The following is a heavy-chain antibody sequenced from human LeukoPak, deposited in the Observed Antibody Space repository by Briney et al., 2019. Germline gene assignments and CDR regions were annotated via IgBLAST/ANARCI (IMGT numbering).Heavy chain of an antibody. J-gene: IGHJ4*02. CDR1: GFSFTYAW. Sequence: PGGSLRLSCVASGFSFTYAWMSWVRQAPGKGLQWVGHIRSETDGATTDYAAAVQGRFTISRDDSKKILYLEMNSLKTDDTGIYQCTTDLKQRLKWFGNPLDHWGQGTPVTVSS. V-gene: IGHV3-15*01. D-gene: IGHD3-10*01. CDR3: TTDLKQRLKWFGNPLDH. CDR2: IRSETDGATT.